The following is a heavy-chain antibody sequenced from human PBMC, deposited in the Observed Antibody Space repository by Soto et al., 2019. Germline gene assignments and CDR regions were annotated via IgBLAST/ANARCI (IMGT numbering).Heavy chain of an antibody. V-gene: IGHV3-33*01. CDR2: IWYDGSNK. J-gene: IGHJ4*02. CDR1: GFRFSSYG. D-gene: IGHD3-22*01. Sequence: QVQLVESGGGVVQPGRSLRLSCAASGFRFSSYGMNWVRQSPGKGLEWVAVIWYDGSNKFYGNSVKGRFTISRDNSRNTLYLQMNSLRDEDKAVYYCATEGKDDSVKGGFDNWGQGTLVTVSS. CDR3: ATEGKDDSVKGGFDN.